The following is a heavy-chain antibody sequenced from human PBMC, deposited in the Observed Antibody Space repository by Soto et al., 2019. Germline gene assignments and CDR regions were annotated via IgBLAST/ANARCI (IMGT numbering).Heavy chain of an antibody. D-gene: IGHD2-15*01. J-gene: IGHJ4*02. CDR2: IRSKTNSFAT. CDR3: SSLVVGSTGDY. V-gene: IGHV3-73*02. CDR1: GFTFSGSA. Sequence: EVQLVESGGGLVQPGGSLKLACAASGFTFSGSAIHWVRQASGKGLEWVGRIRSKTNSFATAYSASVNGRFTISRDDSKSTAYLQMNSLKTEDTAVYYCSSLVVGSTGDYWGQGTLVTVSS.